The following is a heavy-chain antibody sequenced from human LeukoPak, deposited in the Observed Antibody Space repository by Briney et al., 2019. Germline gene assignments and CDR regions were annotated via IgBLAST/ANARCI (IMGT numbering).Heavy chain of an antibody. Sequence: SETLSLTCTVSGGSISSYYWSWIRQPPGKGLEWTGYIYTSGSTNYNPSLKSRVTISVDTSKNQFSLKLSSVTAADTAVYYCARLEYSSSWSPPFDYWGQGTLVTVSS. D-gene: IGHD6-13*01. CDR2: IYTSGST. CDR1: GGSISSYY. V-gene: IGHV4-4*09. CDR3: ARLEYSSSWSPPFDY. J-gene: IGHJ4*02.